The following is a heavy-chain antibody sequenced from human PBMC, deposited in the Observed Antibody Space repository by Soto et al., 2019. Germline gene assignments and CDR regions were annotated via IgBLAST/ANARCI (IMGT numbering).Heavy chain of an antibody. D-gene: IGHD3-10*01. Sequence: PSETLSLTCTVSGGSISSYYWSWIRQPPGKGLEWIGYIYYSGSTNYNPSLKSRVTISVDTSISTAYMELSRLRSDDTAVYYCARDQLPDYYGSNWFDPWGQGTLVTVSS. V-gene: IGHV4-59*01. J-gene: IGHJ5*02. CDR2: IYYSGST. CDR3: ARDQLPDYYGSNWFDP. CDR1: GGSISSYY.